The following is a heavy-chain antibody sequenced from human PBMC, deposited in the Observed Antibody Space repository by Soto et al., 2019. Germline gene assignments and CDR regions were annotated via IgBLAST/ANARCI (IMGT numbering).Heavy chain of an antibody. D-gene: IGHD2-2*01. CDR3: AKAGFSPVVTPFDY. Sequence: PGGSLRLSCAASGFTFSSYGMHWVRQAPGKGLEWVAVISYDGSNKYYADSVKGRFTISRDNSKNTLYLQMNSLRAEDTAVYYCAKAGFSPVVTPFDYWGQGTLVTVSS. CDR1: GFTFSSYG. V-gene: IGHV3-30*18. CDR2: ISYDGSNK. J-gene: IGHJ4*02.